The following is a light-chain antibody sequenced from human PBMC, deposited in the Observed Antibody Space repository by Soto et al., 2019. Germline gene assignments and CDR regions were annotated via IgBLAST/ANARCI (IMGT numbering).Light chain of an antibody. CDR3: SSHTSSSTPVV. CDR2: DVI. J-gene: IGLJ2*01. Sequence: QSALTQPASVSGSPGQSITISCTGTSSDVGGYNYVSWYQHLPGKAPKLMIYDVINRPSGVSNRFSGSKSGNTASLTISGLQAEDEADYYCSSHTSSSTPVVFGGGTKLTVL. CDR1: SSDVGGYNY. V-gene: IGLV2-14*03.